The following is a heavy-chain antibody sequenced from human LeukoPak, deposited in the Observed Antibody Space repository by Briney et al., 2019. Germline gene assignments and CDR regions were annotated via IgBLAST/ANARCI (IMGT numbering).Heavy chain of an antibody. CDR1: GFTFSNYW. J-gene: IGHJ4*02. Sequence: GGSLRLSCAASGFTFSNYWMHWVRQAPGKGLMWVSRITTDENTSNCADSVKGRFTISRDNAKNTLYLQMNSLRPEDTAVYYCVRGGIGTSGYFDFWGQGTLVTVSS. V-gene: IGHV3-74*01. CDR3: VRGGIGTSGYFDF. D-gene: IGHD3-10*01. CDR2: ITTDENTS.